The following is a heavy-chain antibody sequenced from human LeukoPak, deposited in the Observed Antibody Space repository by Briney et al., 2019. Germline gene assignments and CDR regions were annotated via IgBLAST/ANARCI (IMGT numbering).Heavy chain of an antibody. D-gene: IGHD6-13*01. Sequence: GGSLRLSCAASGFTFSSYEMNWVRQAPGKGLEWASYISSSGSTIYYADSVKGRFTMSRDNSKNTLYLQMNSLRAEDTAVYFCAKRRFAGIAAPPDYWGQGTLVTVSS. CDR2: ISSSGSTI. CDR1: GFTFSSYE. J-gene: IGHJ4*02. V-gene: IGHV3-48*03. CDR3: AKRRFAGIAAPPDY.